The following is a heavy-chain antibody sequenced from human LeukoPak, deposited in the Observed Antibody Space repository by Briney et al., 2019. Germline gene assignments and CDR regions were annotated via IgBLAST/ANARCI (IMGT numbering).Heavy chain of an antibody. D-gene: IGHD1-26*01. CDR3: AKVGIGAGIDS. CDR2: ISGSGGST. J-gene: IGHJ4*02. Sequence: GGSLRLSCAASGFTFSSYAMSWVRQAPGKGLEWVSAISGSGGSTYYADSVKGRFTISRDNSRNTMYLQMNSLRTDDTAVYYCAKVGIGAGIDSWGQGTLVTVSS. V-gene: IGHV3-23*01. CDR1: GFTFSSYA.